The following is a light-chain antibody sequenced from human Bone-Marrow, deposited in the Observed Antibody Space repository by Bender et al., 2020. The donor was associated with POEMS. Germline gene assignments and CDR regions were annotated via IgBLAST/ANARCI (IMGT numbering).Light chain of an antibody. V-gene: IGLV2-14*02. CDR3: ISYTSSSTLV. CDR1: SSDVGSYNL. CDR2: DVN. J-gene: IGLJ3*02. Sequence: QSALTQPASVSGSPGQSITISCTGTSSDVGSYNLVSWYQKHPGKAPKLMILDVNNRPSGVSNRFSGSKSGNTASLTISGLQAEDEADYFCISYTSSSTLVFGGGTKLTVL.